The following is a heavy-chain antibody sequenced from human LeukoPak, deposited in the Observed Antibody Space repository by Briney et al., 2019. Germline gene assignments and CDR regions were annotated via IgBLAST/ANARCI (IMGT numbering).Heavy chain of an antibody. J-gene: IGHJ5*02. V-gene: IGHV3-20*04. D-gene: IGHD2-2*02. CDR3: ARDRIQYQLLYSNLFDP. Sequence: GGSLRLSCAASGFTFDDYGMSWVRQAPGKGLEWVSGINWNGGSTGYADSVKGRFTISRDSAKNSLYLQMNSLRAEDTALYYCARDRIQYQLLYSNLFDPWGQGTLVTVSS. CDR1: GFTFDDYG. CDR2: INWNGGST.